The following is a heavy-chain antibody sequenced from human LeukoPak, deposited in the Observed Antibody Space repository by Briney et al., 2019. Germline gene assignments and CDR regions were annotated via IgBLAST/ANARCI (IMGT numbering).Heavy chain of an antibody. J-gene: IGHJ4*02. D-gene: IGHD3-22*01. CDR3: AKGPIYYYDSSGYWGY. Sequence: PGGSLRLSCAASGFTFSSYGMHWVRQAPGKGLEWVAFIRYDGSNKYYADSVKGRFTISRDNSKNTLYLQMNSLRAEDTAVYYCAKGPIYYYDSSGYWGYWGQGTLVTVSS. CDR1: GFTFSSYG. CDR2: IRYDGSNK. V-gene: IGHV3-30*02.